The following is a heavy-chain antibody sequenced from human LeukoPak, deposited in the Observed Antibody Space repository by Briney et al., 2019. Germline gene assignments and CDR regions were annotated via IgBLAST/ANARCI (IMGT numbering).Heavy chain of an antibody. Sequence: PGGSLRLSCEASGFTLSIYWMSWVRQAPGKGLEWVANIKQDGSEEYYVDSVKGRFTISRDNAKNSLSLQMNSLRVEDTVVDHCARWDSGSYYGIGDWGQGTLVTVSS. CDR2: IKQDGSEE. D-gene: IGHD1-26*01. CDR3: ARWDSGSYYGIGD. CDR1: GFTLSIYW. V-gene: IGHV3-7*01. J-gene: IGHJ4*02.